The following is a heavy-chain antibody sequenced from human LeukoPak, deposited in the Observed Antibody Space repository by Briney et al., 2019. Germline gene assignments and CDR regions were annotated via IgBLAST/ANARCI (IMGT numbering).Heavy chain of an antibody. Sequence: PGGSLRLSCEASEFILSSYAMSRVRQAPGKGLEWVSSISGNGAHPYYADSVRGRSTISRDFSRNAVYLQMSSLRVEDTAEYFCAKAIDNRGYYFERGADFWGQGTMVTVSS. D-gene: IGHD3-22*01. CDR1: EFILSSYA. V-gene: IGHV3-23*01. J-gene: IGHJ4*02. CDR2: ISGNGAHP. CDR3: AKAIDNRGYYFERGADF.